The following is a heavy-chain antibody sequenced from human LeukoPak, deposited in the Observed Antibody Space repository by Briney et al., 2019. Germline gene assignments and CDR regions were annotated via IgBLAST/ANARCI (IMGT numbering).Heavy chain of an antibody. Sequence: SVKVSCKASGGTFSSYAISWVRQAPGQGLEWMGGIIPIFGTANYAQKFQGRATITADESTSTAYMELSSLRSEDTAVYYCARDLVICEDGYNYCYYYGMDVWGQGTTVTVSS. V-gene: IGHV1-69*13. CDR2: IIPIFGTA. CDR3: ARDLVICEDGYNYCYYYGMDV. CDR1: GGTFSSYA. J-gene: IGHJ6*02. D-gene: IGHD5-24*01.